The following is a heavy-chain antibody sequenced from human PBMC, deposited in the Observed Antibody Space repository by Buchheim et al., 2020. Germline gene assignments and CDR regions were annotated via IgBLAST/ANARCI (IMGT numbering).Heavy chain of an antibody. CDR3: AKDTPPEKYCSGGSCYSISYYYYGMDV. V-gene: IGHV3-23*01. J-gene: IGHJ6*02. CDR2: ISGSGGGT. D-gene: IGHD2-15*01. CDR1: GFTFSSYA. Sequence: EVQLLESGGGLVQPGGSLRLSCAASGFTFSSYAMSWVRQAPGKGLEWVSAISGSGGGTYYADSVKGRFTISRANSKNTLYLQMNSLRAEDTAVYYCAKDTPPEKYCSGGSCYSISYYYYGMDVWGQGTT.